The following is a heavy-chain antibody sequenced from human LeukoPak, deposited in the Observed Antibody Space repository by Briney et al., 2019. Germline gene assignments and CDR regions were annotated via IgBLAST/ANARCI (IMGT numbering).Heavy chain of an antibody. V-gene: IGHV1-69*04. CDR2: IIPILDVT. J-gene: IGHJ4*02. D-gene: IGHD2-2*01. Sequence: SVKVSCKASGGTFTNYAINWVRQAPGQGLEWMGRIIPILDVTNYAQKFQGRVTITADQSTSTAYMELSSLRSEDTAVYYCARAWDCSSTTCYVYFDYWGQGSLVTVSS. CDR3: ARAWDCSSTTCYVYFDY. CDR1: GGTFTNYA.